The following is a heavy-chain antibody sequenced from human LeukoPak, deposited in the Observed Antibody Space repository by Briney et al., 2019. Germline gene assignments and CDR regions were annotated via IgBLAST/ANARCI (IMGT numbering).Heavy chain of an antibody. CDR3: ATDLGLTMIRGVIVH. Sequence: GGSLRLSCAASGFTFTNAWMTWVRQAPGKGLEWVGRIKSKGDGETTDYAAPVKGRFTMSRDDSKATLYLQMNSLKAEDTAVYYCATDLGLTMIRGVIVHWGQGALVTVSS. CDR2: IKSKGDGETT. CDR1: GFTFTNAW. D-gene: IGHD3-10*01. V-gene: IGHV3-15*01. J-gene: IGHJ4*02.